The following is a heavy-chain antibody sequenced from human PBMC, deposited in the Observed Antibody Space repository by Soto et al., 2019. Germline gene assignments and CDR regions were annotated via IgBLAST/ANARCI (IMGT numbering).Heavy chain of an antibody. CDR3: ARSIVVVTALDY. CDR2: INAGNGNT. V-gene: IGHV1-3*05. J-gene: IGHJ4*01. CDR1: GYTFTSYA. Sequence: QVQLVQSGAEEKKPGASVKVSCKASGYTFTSYAMHWVRQAPGQRLEWMGWINAGNGNTKYSLKFQGRGTITRDTSESTAYMELSSLRSEDTAVYYCARSIVVVTALDYWGHGTLVTVSS. D-gene: IGHD2-21*02.